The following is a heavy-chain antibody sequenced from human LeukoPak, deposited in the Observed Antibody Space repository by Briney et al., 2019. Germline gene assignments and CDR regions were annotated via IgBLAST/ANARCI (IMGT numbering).Heavy chain of an antibody. CDR3: ARAHPIAGWFDP. CDR1: GGSISSGSYF. D-gene: IGHD6-13*01. CDR2: IYTSGST. V-gene: IGHV4-61*02. Sequence: PSETLSLTCTVSGGSISSGSYFWSWIRQPAGKGLEWIGRIYTSGSTNYNPSLKSRVTMSVDTSKNQFSLKLSSVTAADTAVYYCARAHPIAGWFDPWGQGTLVTVSS. J-gene: IGHJ5*02.